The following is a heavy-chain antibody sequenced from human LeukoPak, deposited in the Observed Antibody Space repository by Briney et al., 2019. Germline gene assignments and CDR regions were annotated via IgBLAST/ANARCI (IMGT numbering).Heavy chain of an antibody. CDR1: GGTFSSYA. D-gene: IGHD2-21*02. Sequence: SVEVSCKASGGTFSSYAISWVRQAPGQGLEWMGGIIPIFGTANYAQKFQGRVTITADESTSTAYMELSSLRSEDTAVYYCARPQYSGYDLAYCGGDCYSSGFDYWGQGTLVTVSS. CDR3: ARPQYSGYDLAYCGGDCYSSGFDY. J-gene: IGHJ4*02. V-gene: IGHV1-69*13. CDR2: IIPIFGTA.